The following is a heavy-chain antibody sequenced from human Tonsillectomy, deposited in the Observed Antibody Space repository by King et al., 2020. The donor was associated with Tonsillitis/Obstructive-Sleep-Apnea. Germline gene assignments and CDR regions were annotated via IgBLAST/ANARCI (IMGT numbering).Heavy chain of an antibody. D-gene: IGHD4-11*01. CDR2: INPSGGGTGLT. J-gene: IGHJ4*02. V-gene: IGHV1-46*01. CDR3: ARALDYHGPSHFFDY. Sequence: QLVQSGAEVKRPGASVKVSCKASGYTFTRYNLHWVRQAPGQGLEWMGVINPSGGGTGLTGYAQNFQARVTITRDTTTSTVYMNLSSLRSDDTALYYCARALDYHGPSHFFDYWGQGTLVIVSS. CDR1: GYTFTRYN.